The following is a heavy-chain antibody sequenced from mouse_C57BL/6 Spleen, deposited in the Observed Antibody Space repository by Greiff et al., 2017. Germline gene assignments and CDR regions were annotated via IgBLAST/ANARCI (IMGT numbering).Heavy chain of an antibody. CDR2: ISDGGSYT. J-gene: IGHJ3*01. Sequence: EVKVVESGGGLVKPGGSLRLSCAASGFTFSSYAMSWVRQTPEKRLEWVATISDGGSYTYYPDNVKGRFTISRDNAKNNLYLQMSHLKSEDTAMYFCARSSSGAYWGQGTLVTVSA. CDR1: GFTFSSYA. V-gene: IGHV5-4*03. CDR3: ARSSSGAY. D-gene: IGHD3-2*02.